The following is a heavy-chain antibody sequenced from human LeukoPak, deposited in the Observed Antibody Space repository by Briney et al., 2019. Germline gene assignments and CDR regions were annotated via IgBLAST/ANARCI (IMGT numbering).Heavy chain of an antibody. J-gene: IGHJ4*02. CDR1: GGSISSGDYY. V-gene: IGHV4-30-4*01. CDR3: ARASMIVVVIDY. D-gene: IGHD3-22*01. CDR2: VYYSGST. Sequence: SQTLSLTCTVSGGSISSGDYYWSWLAQPPGKGLEWVRYVYYSGSTYYNPSLKRRVTISVDTSKNQFSLKLSSVTAADTAVYYCARASMIVVVIDYWGQGALVTVSS.